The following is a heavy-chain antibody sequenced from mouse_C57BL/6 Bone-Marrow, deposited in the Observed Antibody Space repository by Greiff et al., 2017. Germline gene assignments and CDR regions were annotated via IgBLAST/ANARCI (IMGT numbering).Heavy chain of an antibody. CDR2: ISSGADYI. J-gene: IGHJ4*01. V-gene: IGHV5-9-1*02. CDR3: TKTRISAMDY. Sequence: EVKVVESGEGLVKPGGSLKLSCAASGFTFSSYAMSWVRQTPEQRLEWVAYISSGADYIYYADTVKGRFTLSSDNARNTLYLQMSSLKSEDTAMXYCTKTRISAMDYWGQGTSVTVSS. CDR1: GFTFSSYA.